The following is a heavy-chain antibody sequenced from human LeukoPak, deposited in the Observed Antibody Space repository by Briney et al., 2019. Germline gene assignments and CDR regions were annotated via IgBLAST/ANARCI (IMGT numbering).Heavy chain of an antibody. V-gene: IGHV3-74*01. CDR2: INSDGSST. J-gene: IGHJ4*02. D-gene: IGHD1-26*01. Sequence: GGSLRLSCAASGXTFSSYWMHWVRQAPGKGLVWVSRINSDGSSTSYADSVKGRFTISRDNAKNTLYLQMNSLRAEDTAVYYCARADPSGSFLSIDYWGQGTLVTVPS. CDR3: ARADPSGSFLSIDY. CDR1: GXTFSSYW.